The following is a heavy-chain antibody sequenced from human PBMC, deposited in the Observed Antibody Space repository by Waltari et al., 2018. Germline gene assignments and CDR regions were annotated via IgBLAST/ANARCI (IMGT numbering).Heavy chain of an antibody. J-gene: IGHJ3*02. CDR2: IYPGDSDT. CDR3: ARDPGRLYCSGGSCPEDAFDI. Sequence: EVQLVQSGAEVKKPGESLKISCKGSGYSFTSYWIGWVRQLPGKGLEWMGIIYPGDSDTRYSPSFQGQVTISADKSISTAYLQWSSLKASDTAMYYCARDPGRLYCSGGSCPEDAFDIWGQGTMVTVSS. V-gene: IGHV5-51*01. CDR1: GYSFTSYW. D-gene: IGHD2-15*01.